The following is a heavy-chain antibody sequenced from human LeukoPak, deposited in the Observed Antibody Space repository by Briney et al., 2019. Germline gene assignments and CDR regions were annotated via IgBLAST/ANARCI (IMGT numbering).Heavy chain of an antibody. CDR1: GFTVSSNY. CDR3: ARALAYCGGDCYFRAFDI. Sequence: TGGSLRLSCAASGFTVSSNYMSWVRQAPGKGLEWVSVIYSGGSTYYADSVKGRFTISRDNSRNTLYLQMNSLRAEDTAVYYCARALAYCGGDCYFRAFDIWGQGTMVTVSS. V-gene: IGHV3-53*01. D-gene: IGHD2-21*02. J-gene: IGHJ3*02. CDR2: IYSGGST.